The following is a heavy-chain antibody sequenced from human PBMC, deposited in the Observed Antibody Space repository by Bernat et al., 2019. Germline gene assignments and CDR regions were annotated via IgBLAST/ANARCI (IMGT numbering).Heavy chain of an antibody. CDR2: ISGSGGSI. CDR3: AKDKYSSGWTDY. Sequence: EVQLVESGGGLVQPGGSLRLSCSASGFTFSSYAMHWVRQAPGKGLEWVSAISGSGGSIYYADSVKGRFSISRDNSKNTLYLQMNSLRAEDTAVYYCAKDKYSSGWTDYWGQGTLVTVSS. D-gene: IGHD6-19*01. J-gene: IGHJ4*02. CDR1: GFTFSSYA. V-gene: IGHV3-23*04.